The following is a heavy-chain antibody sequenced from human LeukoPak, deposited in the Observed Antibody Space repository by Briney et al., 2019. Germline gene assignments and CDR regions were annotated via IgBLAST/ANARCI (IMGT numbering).Heavy chain of an antibody. CDR3: ARASRNYYYYYMAV. J-gene: IGHJ6*03. CDR2: INPSGSST. V-gene: IGHV1-46*01. CDR1: GYSFTSHY. Sequence: GASVKVSCKASGYSFTSHYMHWVRQAPGQGLEWLGLINPSGSSTLYAQKFQGRVTMTRDMSTTTDYMELSSLRSEDTAVYYCARASRNYYYYYMAVWGKGTTATLSS.